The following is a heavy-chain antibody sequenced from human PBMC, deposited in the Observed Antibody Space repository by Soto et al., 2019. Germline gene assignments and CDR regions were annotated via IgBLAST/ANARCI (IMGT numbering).Heavy chain of an antibody. D-gene: IGHD6-6*01. Sequence: QVQLQQWGAGLLKHSGTLSLTCAVYGGSFNSFYWSWIRQAPGKGLEWIGEINHSGRTNYNPSLKSRVTILVDPSKNQFSLNLTSVTAADTAVYYCAREYSSSYYFDYWGQGTLVTVSS. V-gene: IGHV4-34*02. CDR3: AREYSSSYYFDY. CDR2: INHSGRT. CDR1: GGSFNSFY. J-gene: IGHJ4*02.